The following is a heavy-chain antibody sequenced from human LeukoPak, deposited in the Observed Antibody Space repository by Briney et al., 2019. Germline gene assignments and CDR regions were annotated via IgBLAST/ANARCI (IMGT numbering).Heavy chain of an antibody. J-gene: IGHJ4*02. D-gene: IGHD1-1*01. CDR2: IRYDGSNK. CDR3: AKDRRTGTTLFAY. CDR1: GFTFSSYG. Sequence: GGSLRLSCAASGFTFSSYGMHWVRQAPGKGLEWVAFIRYDGSNKYYADSVKGRFTISRDNSKNTLYLQMNSLRAEDTAVYYCAKDRRTGTTLFAYWGQGTLVTVSS. V-gene: IGHV3-30*02.